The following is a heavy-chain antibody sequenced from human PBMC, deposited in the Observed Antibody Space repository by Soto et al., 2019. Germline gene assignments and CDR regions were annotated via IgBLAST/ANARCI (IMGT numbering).Heavy chain of an antibody. CDR3: ARGSWYRLWFDP. J-gene: IGHJ5*02. CDR1: GGSFSGYY. Sequence: PSETLSLTCAVYGGSFSGYYWSWIRQPPGKGLEWIGEINHSGSTNYNPSLKSRVTISVDTSRNQFSLKLSSVTAADTAAYYCARGSWYRLWFDPWGQGTLVTVSS. V-gene: IGHV4-34*01. CDR2: INHSGST. D-gene: IGHD2-2*01.